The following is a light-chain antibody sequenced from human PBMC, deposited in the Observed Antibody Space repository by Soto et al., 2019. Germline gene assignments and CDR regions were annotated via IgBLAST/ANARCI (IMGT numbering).Light chain of an antibody. CDR3: QRYNRWPLS. V-gene: IGKV3D-15*01. Sequence: EVVMTQSPSTLSVSPGERATLSCRASQSVSSTLAWFQQKPGQAPRLLIYDAFNRATGIPARFSGSGSGTEFTLTINSLQSEDFAVYYCQRYNRWPLSFGGGTKVDIK. CDR1: QSVSST. J-gene: IGKJ4*01. CDR2: DAF.